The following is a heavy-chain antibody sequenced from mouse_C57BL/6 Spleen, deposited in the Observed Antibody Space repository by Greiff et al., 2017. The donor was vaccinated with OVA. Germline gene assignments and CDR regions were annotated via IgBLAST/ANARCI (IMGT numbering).Heavy chain of an antibody. Sequence: VQLQQPGAELVKPGASVKLSCKASGYTFTSYWMQWVKQRPGQGLEWIGEIDPSDSYTNYNQKFKGKATLTVDTSSSTAYMQLSSLTSEDSAVYYCARRGKIYYDYDRNYWGQGTTLTVSS. D-gene: IGHD2-4*01. CDR2: IDPSDSYT. CDR1: GYTFTSYW. V-gene: IGHV1-50*01. CDR3: ARRGKIYYDYDRNY. J-gene: IGHJ2*01.